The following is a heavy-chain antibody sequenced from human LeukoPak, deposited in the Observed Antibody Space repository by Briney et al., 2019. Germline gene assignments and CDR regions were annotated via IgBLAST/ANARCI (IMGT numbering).Heavy chain of an antibody. V-gene: IGHV4-39*01. CDR3: ARLGNRDGYNYFLDY. D-gene: IGHD5-24*01. CDR2: IYYSGST. Sequence: SETLSLTCTVSGGSIGSSTYYWGWIRQPPGKGLEWIGSIYYSGSTYYNPSLKSRVTISVDTSKNQFSLKLSSVTAADTAVYYCARLGNRDGYNYFLDYWGQGILVTVSS. J-gene: IGHJ4*02. CDR1: GGSIGSSTYY.